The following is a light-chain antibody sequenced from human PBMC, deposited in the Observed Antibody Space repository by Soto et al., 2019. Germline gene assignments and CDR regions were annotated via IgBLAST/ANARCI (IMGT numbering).Light chain of an antibody. J-gene: IGLJ2*01. CDR1: SSNIGAGYD. CDR2: GNS. CDR3: QSYDSSRSGVV. Sequence: QSVVTQPPSVSVAPGQRVTISCTGSSSNIGAGYDVHWYQQLPGTAPKLLIYGNSNRPSGVPDRFSGSKSGTSASLAITGLQAEDEADYYCQSYDSSRSGVVFGGGTKLTVL. V-gene: IGLV1-40*01.